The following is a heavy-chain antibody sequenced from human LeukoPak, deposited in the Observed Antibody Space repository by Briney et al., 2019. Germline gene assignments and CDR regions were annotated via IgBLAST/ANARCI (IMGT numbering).Heavy chain of an antibody. CDR2: ISWNSGSI. CDR1: GFTFDDYA. Sequence: PGGSLRLSCAASGFTFDDYAMHWVRQAPGKGLEWVSGISWNSGSIGYADSVKGRFTISRDNAKNSLYLQMNSLRAEDTALYYCAKDMRWGYYDSSGINPISSAFDIWGQGTMVTVSS. V-gene: IGHV3-9*01. D-gene: IGHD3-22*01. CDR3: AKDMRWGYYDSSGINPISSAFDI. J-gene: IGHJ3*02.